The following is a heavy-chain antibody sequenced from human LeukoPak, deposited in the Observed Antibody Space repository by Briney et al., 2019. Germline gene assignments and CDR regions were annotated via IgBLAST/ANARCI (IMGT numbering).Heavy chain of an antibody. CDR2: ISYDGSNK. J-gene: IGHJ4*02. CDR1: GFTFSSHG. V-gene: IGHV3-30*18. D-gene: IGHD3-16*02. CDR3: AKASWRLGELSSTFYFDY. Sequence: GGSLRLSCAASGFTFSSHGMHWVRQAPGKGLEWVAVISYDGSNKNYADSVKGRFTISRDNSKNTLYLQMNSLRDEDTAVYYCAKASWRLGELSSTFYFDYWGQGTLVTVSS.